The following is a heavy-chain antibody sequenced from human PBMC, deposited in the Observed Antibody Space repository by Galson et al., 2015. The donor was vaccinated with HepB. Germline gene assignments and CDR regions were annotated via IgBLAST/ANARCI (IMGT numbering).Heavy chain of an antibody. V-gene: IGHV4-4*02. CDR3: VANGYYTLEH. J-gene: IGHJ4*02. Sequence: TLSLTCAVSGGSISGTNWWSWVRQPPGKGPQWIGEIYHSGSTNYNPSLRSRITISVDKSKNQFSLQLTSVTAADTAVYYCVANGYYTLEHWGQGTPVTVSS. CDR2: IYHSGST. D-gene: IGHD3-3*01. CDR1: GGSISGTNW.